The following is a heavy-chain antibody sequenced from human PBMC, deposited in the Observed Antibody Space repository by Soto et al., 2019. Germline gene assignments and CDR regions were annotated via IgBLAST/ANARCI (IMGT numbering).Heavy chain of an antibody. CDR3: ARGAVVWGSYRYANFDY. Sequence: ASVKVSCKDSGYTFTSYGISWVRQAPGQGLEWMGWISAYNGNTNYAQKLQGRVTMTTDTSTSTAYMELRSLRSDDTAVYYCARGAVVWGSYRYANFDYWGQGTLVTVSS. D-gene: IGHD3-16*02. J-gene: IGHJ4*02. V-gene: IGHV1-18*01. CDR2: ISAYNGNT. CDR1: GYTFTSYG.